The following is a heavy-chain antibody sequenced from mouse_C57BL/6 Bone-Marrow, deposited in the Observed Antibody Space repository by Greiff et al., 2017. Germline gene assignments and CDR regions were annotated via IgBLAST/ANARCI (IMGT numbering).Heavy chain of an antibody. Sequence: QVQLQQSGAELVKPGASVKISCKASGYAFSSYWMNWVKQRPGKGLEWIGQIYPGDGDTNYNGKFKGKATLTADKSSSAAYMQLSSLNSEDSAVYCCARGSYYYGSSFDDWGQGTTLTVSS. CDR3: ARGSYYYGSSFDD. CDR1: GYAFSSYW. J-gene: IGHJ2*01. V-gene: IGHV1-80*01. CDR2: IYPGDGDT. D-gene: IGHD1-1*01.